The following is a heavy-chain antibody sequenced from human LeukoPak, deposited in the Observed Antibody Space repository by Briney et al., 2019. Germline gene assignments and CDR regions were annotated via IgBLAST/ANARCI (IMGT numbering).Heavy chain of an antibody. CDR3: AIDYGGHRGGNY. D-gene: IGHD4-23*01. CDR2: IIPIFGTA. V-gene: IGHV1-69*13. CDR1: GGTFSSYA. J-gene: IGHJ4*02. Sequence: SVTVSCTASGGTFSSYAISWVRQAPGQGLEWMGGIIPIFGTANYAQKFQGRVTITADESTSTAYMELSSLRSEDTAVYYCAIDYGGHRGGNYWGQGTLVTVSS.